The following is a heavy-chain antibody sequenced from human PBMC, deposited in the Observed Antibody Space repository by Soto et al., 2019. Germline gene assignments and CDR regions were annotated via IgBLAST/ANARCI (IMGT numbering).Heavy chain of an antibody. V-gene: IGHV4-59*08. D-gene: IGHD2-2*01. CDR3: ARLGLRNCSSTNCYYHYYYYMDV. CDR1: GGSISSYY. J-gene: IGHJ6*03. Sequence: PSETLSLTCTVSGGSISSYYWSWIRQPPGKGLEWIGYIYYSGSTNYNPSLKSRVTISVDTSKNQFSLKLSSVTAADTAVYYCARLGLRNCSSTNCYYHYYYYMDVWSKGTTVTVS. CDR2: IYYSGST.